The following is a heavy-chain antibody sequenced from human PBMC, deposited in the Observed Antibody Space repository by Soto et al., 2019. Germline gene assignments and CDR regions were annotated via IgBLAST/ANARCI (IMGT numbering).Heavy chain of an antibody. D-gene: IGHD2-2*01. CDR3: ARALPVAKGGFDP. CDR2: IYTAGGT. Sequence: GGSLRLSCAASGFTVSNTYMTWVRQPPGKGLECVSVIYTAGGTNYADSVKGGFIISRDNSKNTLYLQMNSLRAEDTAVYSCARALPVAKGGFDPWGQGTLVTV. J-gene: IGHJ5*02. CDR1: GFTVSNTY. V-gene: IGHV3-53*01.